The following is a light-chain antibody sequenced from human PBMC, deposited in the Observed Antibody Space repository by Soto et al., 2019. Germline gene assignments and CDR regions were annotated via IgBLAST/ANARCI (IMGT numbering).Light chain of an antibody. V-gene: IGKV3-20*01. CDR1: QSISRY. CDR3: QHYGGSFI. CDR2: DAS. Sequence: EVVLTQSPDTLSLPPGERATLSCRASQSISRYLAWYQQKPGQAPRLLLYDASSRATGIPARFSGSGSGTDFTLSISRLEPEDFAVYYCQHYGGSFIFGPGTKVDIK. J-gene: IGKJ3*01.